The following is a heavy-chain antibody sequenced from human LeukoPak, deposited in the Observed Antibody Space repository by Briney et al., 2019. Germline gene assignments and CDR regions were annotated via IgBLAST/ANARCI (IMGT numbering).Heavy chain of an antibody. CDR2: ITHNGST. J-gene: IGHJ1*01. V-gene: IGHV4-34*01. CDR1: QFTFSDYG. CDR3: ARGFCRGESCYSGEYFQH. Sequence: GSLRLSCAASQFTFSDYGMSWIRQSPGKGLEWIGEITHNGSTTFNPSLESRLTISVDTSKNQFSLKLTSVTAADASVYFCARGFCRGESCYSGEYFQHWGQGTLVTVSS. D-gene: IGHD2-15*01.